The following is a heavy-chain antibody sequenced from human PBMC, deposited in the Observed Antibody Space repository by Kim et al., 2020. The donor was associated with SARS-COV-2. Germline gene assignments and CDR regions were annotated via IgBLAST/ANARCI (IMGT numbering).Heavy chain of an antibody. CDR3: AKEISGYDFWSGYYSPSGMDV. J-gene: IGHJ6*02. D-gene: IGHD3-3*01. V-gene: IGHV3-30*18. CDR2: ISYDGSNK. Sequence: GGSLRLSCAASGFTFRSYGMHWVRQAPGKGLEWVAVISYDGSNKYNADSVKGRFTISRDNSKNTLYLQMNSLRAEDTAVYYCAKEISGYDFWSGYYSPSGMDVWGQGTTVTVSS. CDR1: GFTFRSYG.